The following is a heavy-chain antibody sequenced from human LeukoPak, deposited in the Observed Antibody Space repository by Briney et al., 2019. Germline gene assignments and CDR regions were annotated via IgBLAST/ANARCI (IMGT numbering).Heavy chain of an antibody. CDR1: GASISSSNYY. Sequence: PSETLSLTCAVSGASISSSNYYWGWIRQPPGKGLEWIVSMSYSGHTYYNPSLKSRVTTSIDTSKNQLSLNLKSVTAADTAVYYCARDRDVDDFDSWGHGTLVTVSS. CDR2: MSYSGHT. V-gene: IGHV4-39*07. CDR3: ARDRDVDDFDS. J-gene: IGHJ4*01. D-gene: IGHD2-15*01.